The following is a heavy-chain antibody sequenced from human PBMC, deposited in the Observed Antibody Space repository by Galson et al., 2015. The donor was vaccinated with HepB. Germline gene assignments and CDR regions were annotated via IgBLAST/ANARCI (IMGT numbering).Heavy chain of an antibody. J-gene: IGHJ6*03. Sequence: SVKVSCKASGYTFTSYGISWVRQAPGQGLEWMGWISAYNGNTNYAQKLQGRVTMTTGTSTSTAYMELRSLRSDDTAVYYCARGPGIDFWSGGYYYYYMDVWGKGTTVTVSS. CDR2: ISAYNGNT. CDR1: GYTFTSYG. D-gene: IGHD3-3*01. CDR3: ARGPGIDFWSGGYYYYYMDV. V-gene: IGHV1-18*01.